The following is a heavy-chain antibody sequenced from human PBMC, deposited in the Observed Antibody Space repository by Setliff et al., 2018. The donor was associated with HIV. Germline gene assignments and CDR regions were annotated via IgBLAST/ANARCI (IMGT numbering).Heavy chain of an antibody. J-gene: IGHJ4*02. CDR1: GGSISTYY. D-gene: IGHD1-26*01. V-gene: IGHV4-4*08. CDR2: IYSSGST. CDR3: ARAGGGSGRYVYSFDY. Sequence: PSETLSLTCTVSGGSISTYYWNWIRQPPGKGLEWIGYIYSSGSTNYNPSLKSRVTISVDTSKNQLSLKLSSVTAADTAVYYCARAGGGSGRYVYSFDYWGQGSLVTVSS.